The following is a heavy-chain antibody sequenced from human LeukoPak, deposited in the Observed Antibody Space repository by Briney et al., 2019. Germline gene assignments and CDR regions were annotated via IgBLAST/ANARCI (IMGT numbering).Heavy chain of an antibody. CDR2: IYSGGDT. J-gene: IGHJ6*03. D-gene: IGHD3-3*01. CDR1: GFTVSGNY. Sequence: GGSLRLSCAASGFTVSGNYMSWVRQAPGKGLGCVAVIYSGGDTYYADSVKGRFTISRENTENTLYLQMNSLRAEDTAVYYCAKDSQHYDFWSRYKQYDYHYMDVWGKGTTVTVSS. V-gene: IGHV3-53*01. CDR3: AKDSQHYDFWSRYKQYDYHYMDV.